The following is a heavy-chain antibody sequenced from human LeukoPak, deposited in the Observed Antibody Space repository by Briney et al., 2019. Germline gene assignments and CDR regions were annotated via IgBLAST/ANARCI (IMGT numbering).Heavy chain of an antibody. J-gene: IGHJ4*02. CDR1: GGSINNYW. CDR2: IYYSGST. Sequence: PSETLSLTCTVSGGSINNYWWNWIRQPPGKGMEWLGYIYYSGSTIYNPSLKSRLTISVDTSLNQFSLKLNSVTAADTAVYYCARYCSGGDCYSKALDYWGQGILVTVSS. CDR3: ARYCSGGDCYSKALDY. D-gene: IGHD2-15*01. V-gene: IGHV4-59*01.